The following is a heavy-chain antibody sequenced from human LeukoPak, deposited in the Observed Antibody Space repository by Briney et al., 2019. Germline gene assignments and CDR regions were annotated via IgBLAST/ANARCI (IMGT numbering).Heavy chain of an antibody. D-gene: IGHD1-26*01. CDR2: INPSGGRT. CDR3: ARVGSGRRELLFDY. Sequence: ASVKVSCKASGNTFTSYYMHWVRQAPGQGLEWMGIINPSGGRTNYAQKFQGRVTMTRDTSTSAVYMELSSLRSEDTAMYYCARVGSGRRELLFDYWGQGTLVTVSS. CDR1: GNTFTSYY. V-gene: IGHV1-46*01. J-gene: IGHJ4*02.